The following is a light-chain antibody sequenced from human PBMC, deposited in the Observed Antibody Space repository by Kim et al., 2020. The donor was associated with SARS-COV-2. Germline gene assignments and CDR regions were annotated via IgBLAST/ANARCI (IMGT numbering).Light chain of an antibody. CDR2: AAS. CDR3: LQHNSYPPWT. V-gene: IGKV1-17*03. J-gene: IGKJ1*01. Sequence: SVGDRVTITYRASQGISNYLVWFQQKPGKVPKRLIYAASSLQSGVQSRFSGSGSGAEFTLAISSLQPEDFATYYCLQHNSYPPWTFGQGTKVDIK. CDR1: QGISNY.